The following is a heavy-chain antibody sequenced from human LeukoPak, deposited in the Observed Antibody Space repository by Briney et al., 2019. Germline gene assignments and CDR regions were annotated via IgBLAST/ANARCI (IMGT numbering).Heavy chain of an antibody. J-gene: IGHJ4*02. V-gene: IGHV5-51*01. CDR2: IYPGDSDT. CDR1: GYSFTSYW. CDR3: ARHEEVDCSSTSCYVGPFDY. Sequence: GESLKISCKGSGYSFTSYWIGWVRQMLGKGLEWMGIIYPGDSDTRYSPSFQGQVTISADKSISTAYLQWSSLKASDTAMYYCARHEEVDCSSTSCYVGPFDYWGQGTLVTVSS. D-gene: IGHD2-2*01.